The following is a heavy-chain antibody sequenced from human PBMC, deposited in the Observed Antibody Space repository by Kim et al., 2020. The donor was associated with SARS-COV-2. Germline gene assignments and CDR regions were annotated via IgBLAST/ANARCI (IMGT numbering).Heavy chain of an antibody. D-gene: IGHD3-10*01. CDR3: ARERRFGARRGSYYFDY. V-gene: IGHV3-21*01. J-gene: IGHJ4*02. Sequence: VKGRFTISRDNAKNSLYLQMNSLRAEDTAVYYCARERRFGARRGSYYFDYWGQGTLVTVSS.